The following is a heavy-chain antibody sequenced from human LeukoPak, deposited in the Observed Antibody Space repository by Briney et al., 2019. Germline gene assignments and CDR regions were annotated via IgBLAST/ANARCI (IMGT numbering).Heavy chain of an antibody. CDR3: ASPFGGIDVLDY. CDR1: GFTFSSYS. CDR2: ISSSSYI. Sequence: PGGSLRLSCAASGFTFSSYSMNWVRQAPGKGLEWVSSISSSSYIYYADSVKGRFTISRDNAKNSLYLQMNSLRAEDTAVYYCASPFGGIDVLDYWGQGTLVTVSS. J-gene: IGHJ4*02. V-gene: IGHV3-21*01. D-gene: IGHD4-23*01.